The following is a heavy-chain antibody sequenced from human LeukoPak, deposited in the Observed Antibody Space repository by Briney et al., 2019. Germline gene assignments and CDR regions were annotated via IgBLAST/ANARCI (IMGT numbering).Heavy chain of an antibody. CDR3: ARPNITSYYDSRGYDAFDV. V-gene: IGHV5-51*01. D-gene: IGHD3-22*01. CDR2: IYPDDSDT. CDR1: GYSFTTYW. Sequence: GESLKISCKGSGYSFTTYWIGWVRQMPGRGLEWMGIIYPDDSDTRYSPSFQGQVTISADKSVRTAYLQWSSLKASDTAMYYCARPNITSYYDSRGYDAFDVWGQGTMVTVSS. J-gene: IGHJ3*01.